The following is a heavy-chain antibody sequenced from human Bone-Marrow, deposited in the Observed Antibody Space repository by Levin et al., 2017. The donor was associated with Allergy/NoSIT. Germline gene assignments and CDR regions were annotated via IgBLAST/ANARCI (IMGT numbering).Heavy chain of an antibody. CDR2: IYYSGST. CDR1: GGSVSSSNYY. CDR3: ARGTLTGPLDY. Sequence: SQTLSLTCAVSGGSVSSSNYYWSWIRQPPGKGLEWIGYIYYSGSTHYNASLKSRVTTSVDTSKKQCSLKLSSVTAADTAVYYCARGTLTGPLDYWGQGTLVTVSS. J-gene: IGHJ4*02. V-gene: IGHV4-61*01. D-gene: IGHD3-9*01.